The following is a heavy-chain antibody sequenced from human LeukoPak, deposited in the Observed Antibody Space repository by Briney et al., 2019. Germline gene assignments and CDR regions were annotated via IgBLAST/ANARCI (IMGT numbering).Heavy chain of an antibody. Sequence: PGGSLRLSCAASGFSFSSYAMSWVRQAPGKGLEWVSAISGSGGGTYYADSVKGRFTISRDNSKNTLYLQMNSLRAEGTAVYYCARARDYGDYFDYWGQGTLVTVSS. V-gene: IGHV3-23*01. J-gene: IGHJ4*02. CDR1: GFSFSSYA. CDR2: ISGSGGGT. CDR3: ARARDYGDYFDY. D-gene: IGHD4-17*01.